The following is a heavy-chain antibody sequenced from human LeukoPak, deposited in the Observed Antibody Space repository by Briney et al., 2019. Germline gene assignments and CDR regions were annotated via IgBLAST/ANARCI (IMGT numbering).Heavy chain of an antibody. CDR1: GYSFTSYW. V-gene: IGHV5-51*01. CDR2: IYPGDCDT. CDR3: ARSEGFQDCSSTSCYWNY. Sequence: GESLKTSCKGSGYSFTSYWIGWVRQMPGKGVEWMGIIYPGDCDTRYSPSFQGQVTISAEKSISTAYLQWSSLKASNTAMYYCARSEGFQDCSSTSCYWNYWGQRTLVTASS. D-gene: IGHD2-2*01. J-gene: IGHJ4*02.